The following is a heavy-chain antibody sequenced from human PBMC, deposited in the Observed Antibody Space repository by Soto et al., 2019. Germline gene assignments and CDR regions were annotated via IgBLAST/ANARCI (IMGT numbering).Heavy chain of an antibody. J-gene: IGHJ6*03. CDR2: IYSGGST. CDR1: GFTVSSNY. V-gene: IGHV3-66*04. Sequence: GGSLRLSCAASGFTVSSNYMSWVRQAPGKGLEWVSVIYSGGSTYYADSVKGRFTISRDNSKNTLYLQMNSLRAEDTAVYYCVSHTGTNLRPYYYYYYMDVWGKGTTVTVSS. CDR3: VSHTGTNLRPYYYYYYMDV. D-gene: IGHD1-7*01.